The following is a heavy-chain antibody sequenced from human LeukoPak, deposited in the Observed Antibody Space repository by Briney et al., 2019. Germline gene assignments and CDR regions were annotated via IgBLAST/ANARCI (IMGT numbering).Heavy chain of an antibody. Sequence: GGSLRLSCAASGFTFSSYSMNWVRQAPGKGLEWVSSISSSSSYIYYADSVKGRFTISRDNGKNSLYLQMNSLRAEDTAVYYCARDKDYRNYFDYWGQGTLVTVSS. CDR1: GFTFSSYS. CDR2: ISSSSSYI. D-gene: IGHD4-11*01. V-gene: IGHV3-21*01. J-gene: IGHJ4*02. CDR3: ARDKDYRNYFDY.